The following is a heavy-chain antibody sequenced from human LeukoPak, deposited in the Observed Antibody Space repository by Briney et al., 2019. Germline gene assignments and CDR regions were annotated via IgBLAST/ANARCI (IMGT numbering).Heavy chain of an antibody. Sequence: ASVKVSCKASGGTFSSYAVSWVRQAPGHGLEWMGGIIPIFGTANYAQKFQGRVTITADESTSTAYMELSSLRSEDTAVYYCASLGDSSVWYIGYWGQGTLVTVSS. CDR3: ASLGDSSVWYIGY. D-gene: IGHD6-19*01. J-gene: IGHJ4*02. CDR1: GGTFSSYA. CDR2: IIPIFGTA. V-gene: IGHV1-69*01.